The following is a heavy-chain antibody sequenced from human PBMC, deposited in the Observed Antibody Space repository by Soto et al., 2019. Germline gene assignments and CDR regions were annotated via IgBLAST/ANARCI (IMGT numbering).Heavy chain of an antibody. V-gene: IGHV5-10-1*01. J-gene: IGHJ4*02. Sequence: GESLKISCQGSGYSFTSYWISWVRQMPGKGLEWMGRIDPSDSYTNYSPSFQGHVTISADKSISTAYLQWSSLKASDTAMYYCASSVYSSGWLSYLARWGQGTLGTV. CDR2: IDPSDSYT. CDR1: GYSFTSYW. D-gene: IGHD6-19*01. CDR3: ASSVYSSGWLSYLAR.